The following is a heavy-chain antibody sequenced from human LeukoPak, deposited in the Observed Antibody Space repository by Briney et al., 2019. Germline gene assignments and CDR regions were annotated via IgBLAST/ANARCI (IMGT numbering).Heavy chain of an antibody. J-gene: IGHJ6*03. Sequence: SETLSLICSLSRGSISSPNYHWRWIRQPPGKGLEWLWYIYYSRSTHYNPALRSRVTISVDTSKNQCSLKLSSVTAADTAVYYCARSSEGRYYYDSSGFSYYYYYMDVWGKGTTVTISS. CDR1: RGSISSPNYH. CDR3: ARSSEGRYYYDSSGFSYYYYYMDV. CDR2: IYYSRST. V-gene: IGHV4-61*01. D-gene: IGHD3-22*01.